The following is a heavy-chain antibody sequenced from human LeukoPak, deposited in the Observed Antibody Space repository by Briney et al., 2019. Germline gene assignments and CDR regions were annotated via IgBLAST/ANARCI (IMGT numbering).Heavy chain of an antibody. D-gene: IGHD3-10*01. J-gene: IGHJ5*02. CDR1: GGSISSGGYY. CDR2: IYYSGST. Sequence: SETLSLTCTVSGGSISSGGYYWSWIRHHPGKGLEWIGYIYYSGSTYYNPSLKSRVTISVDTSKNQFSLKLSSVTAADTAVYYCARTKGGIDYYGSGPWEFDPWGQGTLVTVSS. V-gene: IGHV4-31*03. CDR3: ARTKGGIDYYGSGPWEFDP.